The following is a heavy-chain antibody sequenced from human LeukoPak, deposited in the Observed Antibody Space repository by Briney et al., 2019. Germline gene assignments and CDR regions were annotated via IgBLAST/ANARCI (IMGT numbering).Heavy chain of an antibody. V-gene: IGHV3-74*01. CDR3: TKDTFGSKDY. Sequence: PGGSLRLSCAASGFTFSSYWMHWVRQVPGKGLVWVSRINSDGSSTSYADSVKGRFTISRDNAKNTLYLQMNSLRADDTAVYYCTKDTFGSKDYWGQGTLVIVSS. CDR2: INSDGSST. J-gene: IGHJ4*02. CDR1: GFTFSSYW. D-gene: IGHD3-10*01.